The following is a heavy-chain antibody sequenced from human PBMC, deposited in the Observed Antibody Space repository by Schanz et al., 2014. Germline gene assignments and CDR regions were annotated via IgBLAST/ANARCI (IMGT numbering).Heavy chain of an antibody. CDR2: MNSKTGNT. J-gene: IGHJ4*02. CDR3: AGDGEAAAGCDY. CDR1: GYTFTSYD. D-gene: IGHD6-13*01. V-gene: IGHV1-8*01. Sequence: QVQLVQSGAEVKKPGASVKVSCKASGYTFTSYDINWVRQATGQGLEWMGWMNSKTGNTGYAQRFQGGVTMTSDTSTNTVYMELSSLRSEDTAVYYCAGDGEAAAGCDYWGQGTLVTVSS.